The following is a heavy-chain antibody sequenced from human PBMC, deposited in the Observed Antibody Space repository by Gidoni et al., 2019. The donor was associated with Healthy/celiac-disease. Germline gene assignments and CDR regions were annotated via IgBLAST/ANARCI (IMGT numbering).Heavy chain of an antibody. V-gene: IGHV1-69*08. CDR1: GGTFSSYT. J-gene: IGHJ4*02. CDR3: ARDRIGGATIGSDDY. D-gene: IGHD1-26*01. CDR2: IIPILGIA. Sequence: QLQLVQSGAEVKKPGSSVKVSCKASGGTFSSYTISWVRQAPGQGLEWMGRIIPILGIANYAQKFQGRVTITADKSTSTAYMELSSLRSEDTAVYYCARDRIGGATIGSDDYWGQGTLVTVSS.